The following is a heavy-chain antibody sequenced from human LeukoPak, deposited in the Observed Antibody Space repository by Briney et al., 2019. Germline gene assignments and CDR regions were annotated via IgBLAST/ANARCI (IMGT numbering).Heavy chain of an antibody. D-gene: IGHD6-19*01. Sequence: GGSLRLSCAASGFTFSSYSMNWVRQAPGKGLEWVSSISSSSSYIYYADSVKGRFTISRDNAKNSLYLQMNSLRAEDTAVYYCARDRIAVAGSVWGQGTLVTVSS. CDR2: ISSSSSYI. CDR3: ARDRIAVAGSV. J-gene: IGHJ4*02. CDR1: GFTFSSYS. V-gene: IGHV3-21*01.